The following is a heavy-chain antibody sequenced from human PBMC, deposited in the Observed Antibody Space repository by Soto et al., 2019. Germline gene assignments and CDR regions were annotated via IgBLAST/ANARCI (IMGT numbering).Heavy chain of an antibody. CDR1: GGSISSYY. CDR2: IYYSGST. CDR3: AKKGSSTWLNWLDP. V-gene: IGHV4-59*01. D-gene: IGHD6-13*01. Sequence: SETLSLTCTVSGGSISSYYWSWIRQPPGKGLEWIGYIYYSGSTNYNPSLKSRVTISVDTSKNQFSLKLSSVTAADTAVYYCAKKGSSTWLNWLDPSGQGTLVTVSS. J-gene: IGHJ5*02.